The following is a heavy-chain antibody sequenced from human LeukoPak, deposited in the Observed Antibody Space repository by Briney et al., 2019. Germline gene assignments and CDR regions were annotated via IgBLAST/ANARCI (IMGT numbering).Heavy chain of an antibody. J-gene: IGHJ3*02. CDR1: GFTFSSYG. CDR2: ISYDGSNK. Sequence: GGSLRLSCAASGFTFSSYGMHWVRQAPGKGLEWVAVISYDGSNKYYADSVKGRFTISRDNSKNTLYLQMNSLRAEDTAVYYCAKTLDVLHIVVVTAIPGIDAFDIWGQGTMVTVSS. CDR3: AKTLDVLHIVVVTAIPGIDAFDI. V-gene: IGHV3-30*18. D-gene: IGHD2-21*02.